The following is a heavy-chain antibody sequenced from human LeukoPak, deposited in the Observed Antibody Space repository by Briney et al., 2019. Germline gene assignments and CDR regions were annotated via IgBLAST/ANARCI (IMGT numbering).Heavy chain of an antibody. Sequence: GGSLRLSCVASGFTFSNHWLHWVRQGPGKGLVWVSRINGDGTSTIYADSVKGRFTISRDNAKSTMYLQMNSLRAEDTAVYYCARDPAARSGNYSYHGMDVWGLGTTVTVSS. V-gene: IGHV3-74*01. CDR2: INGDGTST. CDR3: ARDPAARSGNYSYHGMDV. D-gene: IGHD1-26*01. J-gene: IGHJ6*02. CDR1: GFTFSNHW.